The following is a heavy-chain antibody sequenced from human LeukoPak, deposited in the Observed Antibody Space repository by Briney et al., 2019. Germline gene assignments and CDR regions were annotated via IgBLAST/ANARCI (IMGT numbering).Heavy chain of an antibody. CDR3: ARDGEIEETYYYYYYMDV. J-gene: IGHJ6*03. CDR1: GFTFSSYA. CDR2: ISGGGGST. V-gene: IGHV3-23*01. Sequence: PGGSLRLSCAASGFTFSSYAMSWVRQAPGEGLEWVSAISGGGGSTYYADSVKGRFTISRDNAKNSLYLQMNSLRAEDTAVYYCARDGEIEETYYYYYYMDVWGKGTTVTVSS.